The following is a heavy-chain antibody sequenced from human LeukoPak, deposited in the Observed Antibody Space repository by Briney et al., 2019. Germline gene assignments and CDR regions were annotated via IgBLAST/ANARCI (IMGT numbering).Heavy chain of an antibody. CDR1: GFTFSSYS. D-gene: IGHD3-10*02. Sequence: PGGSLRLSCAASGFTFSSYSINWVRQAPGKGLEWVSSISGSSSYIYYADSVKGRFTISRDNAKNSLYLQMNSLRAEDTAVYYCAELGITMIGGVWGKGTTVTISS. J-gene: IGHJ6*04. CDR2: ISGSSSYI. V-gene: IGHV3-21*01. CDR3: AELGITMIGGV.